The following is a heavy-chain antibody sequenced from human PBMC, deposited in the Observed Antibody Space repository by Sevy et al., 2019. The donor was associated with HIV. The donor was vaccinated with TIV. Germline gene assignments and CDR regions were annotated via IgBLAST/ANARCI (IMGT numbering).Heavy chain of an antibody. CDR1: GGSISGTY. CDR3: ARPSYTGSSFWYFDL. D-gene: IGHD1-26*01. J-gene: IGHJ2*01. CDR2: FYSSGNT. V-gene: IGHV4-4*07. Sequence: SETLSLTCTVSGGSISGTYWTWIRQPAGKGLEWIGTFYSSGNTDYNPSLKSRVTMSVDTSKNQLSLNLSSVTAADTAVNYCARPSYTGSSFWYFDLWGRGTLVTVSS.